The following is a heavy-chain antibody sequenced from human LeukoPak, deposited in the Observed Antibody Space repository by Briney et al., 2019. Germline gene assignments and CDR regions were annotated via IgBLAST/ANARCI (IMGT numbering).Heavy chain of an antibody. J-gene: IGHJ4*02. CDR1: GYTFTGYY. D-gene: IGHD6-19*01. V-gene: IGHV1-2*06. CDR2: INPNSGGT. CDR3: ARAVAGTYDCDY. Sequence: ASVKVSCKASGYTFTGYYMDWVRQAPGQGLEWMGRINPNSGGTNYAQKFQGRVTMTRDTSISTAYMELSRLRSDDTAVYYCARAVAGTYDCDYWGQGTLVTVSS.